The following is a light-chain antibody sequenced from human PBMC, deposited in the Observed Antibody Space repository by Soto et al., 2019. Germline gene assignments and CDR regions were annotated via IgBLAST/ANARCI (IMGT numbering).Light chain of an antibody. CDR1: SSDVGSYNL. CDR2: EGS. J-gene: IGLJ2*01. Sequence: QSALTQPASVSGSPGQSITISCTGTSSDVGSYNLVSWYQQHPGKAPKLMIYEGSKRPSGVSNGFSGSKSGNTASLTISGLQAEDEADYYCCSYAGSSPVVFGGGTKLTVL. V-gene: IGLV2-23*01. CDR3: CSYAGSSPVV.